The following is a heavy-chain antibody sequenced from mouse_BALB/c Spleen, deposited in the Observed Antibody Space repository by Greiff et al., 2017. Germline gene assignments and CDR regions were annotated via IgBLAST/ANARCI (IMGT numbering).Heavy chain of an antibody. CDR2: INPYNGDT. CDR1: GYSFTGYT. J-gene: IGHJ3*01. V-gene: IGHV1-37*01. D-gene: IGHD1-1*01. Sequence: EVQLQQSGPELVKPGASMKISCKASGYSFTGYTMNWVKQSHGKNLEWMGLINPYNGDTSYNQKFKGMATLTVDKSSSTDYMELLSLTTEDYAVYNCAREEYYYGSGMAYWGQGTLVTVSA. CDR3: AREEYYYGSGMAY.